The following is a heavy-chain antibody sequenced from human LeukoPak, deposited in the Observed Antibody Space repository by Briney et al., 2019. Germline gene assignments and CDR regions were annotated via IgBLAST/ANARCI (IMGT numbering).Heavy chain of an antibody. Sequence: GGSLRLSCAASGFTFSSYSMNWVRQAPGKGLEWVSSISSSSSYIYYADSVKGRFTISRDNAKNSLNLQMNSLRAEDTAVYYCARDLVGATHHPDYWGQGTLVTVSS. CDR3: ARDLVGATHHPDY. V-gene: IGHV3-21*01. J-gene: IGHJ4*02. D-gene: IGHD1-26*01. CDR1: GFTFSSYS. CDR2: ISSSSSYI.